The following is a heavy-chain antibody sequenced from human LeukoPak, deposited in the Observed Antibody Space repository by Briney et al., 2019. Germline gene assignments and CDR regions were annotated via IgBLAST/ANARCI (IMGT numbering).Heavy chain of an antibody. CDR2: ISTRSDYI. J-gene: IGHJ4*02. Sequence: GGSLRLSCAASGFTFSGYTMTWVRLAPGKGLEWVSSISTRSDYIYYADSVKGRFTISRDNAKNSLYLQMNSLRVEDTAVYYCASPLYCSSTNCPLAHWGQGTLVTVAS. V-gene: IGHV3-21*01. CDR1: GFTFSGYT. CDR3: ASPLYCSSTNCPLAH. D-gene: IGHD2-2*01.